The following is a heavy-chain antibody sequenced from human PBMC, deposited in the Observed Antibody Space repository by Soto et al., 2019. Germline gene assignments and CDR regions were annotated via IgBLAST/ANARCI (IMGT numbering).Heavy chain of an antibody. CDR3: ARFITMVRGVFNHFDY. J-gene: IGHJ4*02. CDR1: GGSFSGYY. CDR2: INHSGST. Sequence: PSETLSLTCAVYGGSFSGYYWSWIRQPPGKGLEWIGEINHSGSTNYNPSLKSRVTISVDTSKNQFSLKLSSVTAADTAVYYCARFITMVRGVFNHFDYWGQGTLVTVSS. V-gene: IGHV4-34*01. D-gene: IGHD3-10*01.